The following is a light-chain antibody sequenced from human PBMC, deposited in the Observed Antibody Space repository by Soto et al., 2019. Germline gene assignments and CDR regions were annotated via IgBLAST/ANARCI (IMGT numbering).Light chain of an antibody. CDR2: VAS. CDR1: QGISNW. Sequence: DIQMTQSPSSVSASVGDRVTITCRASQGISNWLAWNQHNPGKAPKLLIYVASSLQSGVPSRFSGSGSATDFTLTISSLQPEDFATYDCQQANSFPWTFGQGTKVEIK. CDR3: QQANSFPWT. V-gene: IGKV1-12*01. J-gene: IGKJ1*01.